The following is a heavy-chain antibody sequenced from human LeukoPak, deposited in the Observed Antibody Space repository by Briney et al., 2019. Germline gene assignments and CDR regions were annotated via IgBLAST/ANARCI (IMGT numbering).Heavy chain of an antibody. J-gene: IGHJ4*02. CDR3: ARAAYFYDSSGYYPHIPPMYYFDY. Sequence: LSLTCTVSGGSISSYYWSWIRQPPGKGLEWVSGISWNSGTIAYADPVKGRFTISRDNAKNSLHLQMNSLRAEDMALYYCARAAYFYDSSGYYPHIPPMYYFDYWGQGTLVTVSS. CDR2: ISWNSGTI. V-gene: IGHV3-9*03. CDR1: GGSISSYY. D-gene: IGHD3-22*01.